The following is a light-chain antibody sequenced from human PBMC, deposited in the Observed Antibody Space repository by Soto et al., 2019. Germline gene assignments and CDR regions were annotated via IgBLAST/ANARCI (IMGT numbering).Light chain of an antibody. CDR3: QQTYSPPPIT. CDR1: QSISSH. CDR2: AAS. J-gene: IGKJ5*01. V-gene: IGKV1-39*01. Sequence: DIPMTQSPSSLSASAGDRVTITCRASQSISSHLHWYQQKPGKAPKLLIYAASVLQSGVPSRFSGSGSGTDFTLTISSLQPEAFATYYCQQTYSPPPITFGQGTRLQ.